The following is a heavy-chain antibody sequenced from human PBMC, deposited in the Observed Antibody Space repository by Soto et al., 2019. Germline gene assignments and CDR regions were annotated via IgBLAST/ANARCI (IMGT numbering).Heavy chain of an antibody. CDR3: ARGRADDYDILSSYYTYYFDH. Sequence: PSETLSLTCAVYGGSFSGYFWNWIRQPPGKGLEWIGAINHSGSTNYNPSLKSRVTISVDTSKNQFSLNLSSVTAADTAVYYCARGRADDYDILSSYYTYYFDHWGQGTLVTVSS. CDR1: GGSFSGYF. V-gene: IGHV4-34*01. CDR2: INHSGST. D-gene: IGHD3-9*01. J-gene: IGHJ4*02.